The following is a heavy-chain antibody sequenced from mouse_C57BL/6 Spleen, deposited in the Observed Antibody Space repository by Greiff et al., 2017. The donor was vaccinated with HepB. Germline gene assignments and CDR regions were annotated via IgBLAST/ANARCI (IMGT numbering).Heavy chain of an antibody. CDR3: TSHPYYYAMDY. CDR2: ISSGGDYI. CDR1: GFTFSSYA. V-gene: IGHV5-9-1*02. J-gene: IGHJ4*01. Sequence: EVHLVESGEGLVKPGGSLKLSCAASGFTFSSYAMSWVRQTPEKRLEWVAYISSGGDYIYYADTVKGRFTISRDNARNTLYLQMRSLKSEDTAMYYCTSHPYYYAMDYWGQGTSVTVSS.